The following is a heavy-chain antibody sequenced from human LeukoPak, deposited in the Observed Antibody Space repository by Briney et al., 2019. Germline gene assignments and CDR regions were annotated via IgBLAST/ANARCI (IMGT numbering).Heavy chain of an antibody. CDR3: TTPYYYDSSGRSWDDAFDI. J-gene: IGHJ3*02. CDR1: GFTFSNAW. Sequence: PGGSLRLSCAASGFTFSNAWMSWVRQAPGKGLEWVGRIKSKTDGGTTDYAAPVKGRFTISRDDSKNTLYLQMNSLKTEDTAVYYCTTPYYYDSSGRSWDDAFDIWGQGTMVTVSS. V-gene: IGHV3-15*01. CDR2: IKSKTDGGTT. D-gene: IGHD3-22*01.